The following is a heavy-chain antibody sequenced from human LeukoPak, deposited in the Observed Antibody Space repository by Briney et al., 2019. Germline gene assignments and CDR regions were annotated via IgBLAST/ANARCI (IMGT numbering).Heavy chain of an antibody. CDR2: INHSGST. Sequence: SETLSLTCAVYGGSFSGYYWSWIRQPPGKGLEWIGEINHSGSTNYNPSLKSRDTISVDTSKNQFSLKLSSVTAADTAVYYCARGYCSSTSCYTGSNWFDPWGQGTLVTVSS. J-gene: IGHJ5*02. V-gene: IGHV4-34*01. CDR3: ARGYCSSTSCYTGSNWFDP. CDR1: GGSFSGYY. D-gene: IGHD2-2*02.